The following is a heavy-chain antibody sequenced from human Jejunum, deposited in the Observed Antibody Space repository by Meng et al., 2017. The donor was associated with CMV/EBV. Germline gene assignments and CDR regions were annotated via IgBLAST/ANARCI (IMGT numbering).Heavy chain of an antibody. J-gene: IGHJ4*02. CDR3: TRDLYCGGNCYSAVDY. CDR2: TNPNNGGT. V-gene: IGHV1-2*02. CDR1: YTFPGFY. D-gene: IGHD2-21*01. Sequence: YTFPGFYINGVRQAPGQGLEWMGWTNPNNGGTNYAPQFQGRVTMTSDTSTSTAYMDLSRLTSDDTAVYYCTRDLYCGGNCYSAVDYWGQGTLVTVSS.